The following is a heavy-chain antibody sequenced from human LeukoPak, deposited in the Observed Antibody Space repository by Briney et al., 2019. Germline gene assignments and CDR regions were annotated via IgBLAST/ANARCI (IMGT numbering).Heavy chain of an antibody. V-gene: IGHV3-7*01. Sequence: GGSLRLSCVASGFTFSSSWMNWVRQAPGKGPEWVANIKYDGSGEYYVDSVKGRFTISRDNAQNSLYLQMNNLRAEDTAVYYCARDVYRSFDYWGQGSLVTVSS. CDR3: ARDVYRSFDY. CDR2: IKYDGSGE. J-gene: IGHJ4*02. D-gene: IGHD5/OR15-5a*01. CDR1: GFTFSSSW.